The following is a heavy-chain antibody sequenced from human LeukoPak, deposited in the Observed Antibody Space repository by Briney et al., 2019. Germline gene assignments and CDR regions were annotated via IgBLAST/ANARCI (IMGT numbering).Heavy chain of an antibody. J-gene: IGHJ6*02. Sequence: PGGSLRLSCAASGFTFSSYGMHWVRQAPGKGLEWVAFIRYDGSNKYYADSVKGRFTISRDNSKNTLYLQMNSLRAEDTAVYYCAKAPNYYGSGSYYTLYYYHGMDVWGQGTTVTVSS. D-gene: IGHD3-10*01. CDR1: GFTFSSYG. CDR3: AKAPNYYGSGSYYTLYYYHGMDV. CDR2: IRYDGSNK. V-gene: IGHV3-30*02.